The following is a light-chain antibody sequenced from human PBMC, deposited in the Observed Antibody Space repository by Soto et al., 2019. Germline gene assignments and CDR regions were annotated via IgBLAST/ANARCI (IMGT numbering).Light chain of an antibody. V-gene: IGKV3-15*01. CDR2: GAS. CDR3: QQYGSSPIT. CDR1: QSVRSN. Sequence: EIVMTQSPATLSVSPGERATLSCSASQSVRSNLAWYQQKPGQSPRLLIYGASTRATGIPARFSGSGSGTEFTLTISSLQSEDFAVYYCQQYGSSPITFGQGTRLEIK. J-gene: IGKJ5*01.